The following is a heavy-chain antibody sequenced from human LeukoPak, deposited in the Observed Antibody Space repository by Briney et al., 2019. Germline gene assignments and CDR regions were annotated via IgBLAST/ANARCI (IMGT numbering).Heavy chain of an antibody. J-gene: IGHJ6*02. Sequence: GGSLRLSCAASGFTFSSYAMSWVRQAPGKGLEWVSAISGSGGSTYYTDSVKGRFTISRDNSKNTLYLQMNSLRAEGTAVYYCATPGTARPTEYYYYYGMDVWGQGTTVTVSS. CDR3: ATPGTARPTEYYYYYGMDV. D-gene: IGHD6-6*01. CDR2: ISGSGGST. V-gene: IGHV3-23*01. CDR1: GFTFSSYA.